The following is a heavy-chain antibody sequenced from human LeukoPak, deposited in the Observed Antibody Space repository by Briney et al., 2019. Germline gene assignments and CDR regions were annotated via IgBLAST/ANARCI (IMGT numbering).Heavy chain of an antibody. CDR3: ARDQVLWFGELSNYYYGMDV. D-gene: IGHD3-10*01. CDR2: IYYSGST. J-gene: IGHJ6*02. CDR1: GGSISSGGYY. Sequence: SQTLSLTCTVSGGSISSGGYYWSWIRQHPGKGLEWIGYIYYSGSTYYNPSPKTRVTISVDTSKNQFSLKLSSVTAADTAVYYCARDQVLWFGELSNYYYGMDVWGQGTTVTVSS. V-gene: IGHV4-31*03.